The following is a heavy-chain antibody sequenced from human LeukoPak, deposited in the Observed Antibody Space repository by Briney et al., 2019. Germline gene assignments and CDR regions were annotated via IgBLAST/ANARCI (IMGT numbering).Heavy chain of an antibody. CDR1: GFTVSSNY. V-gene: IGHV3-66*01. CDR2: IYSGGST. Sequence: GGSLRLSCAASGFTVSSNYMSWDRQAPGKGLEWVSVIYSGGSTYYADSVKGRFTISRDNSKNTLYLQMNSLRAEDTAVYYCARVGLWFGELHENWGQGTLVTVSS. D-gene: IGHD3-10*01. CDR3: ARVGLWFGELHEN. J-gene: IGHJ4*02.